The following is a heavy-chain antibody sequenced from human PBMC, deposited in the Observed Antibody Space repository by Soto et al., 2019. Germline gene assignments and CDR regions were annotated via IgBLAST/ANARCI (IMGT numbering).Heavy chain of an antibody. Sequence: PGGSLRLSCAASGFTFNNYAMSWVRQAPGKGLEWVSAISGRGGSTYFADSVKGRFTISRDNSKNTLYLQMNSLRAEDTAVYYCAKQAIVVVVAPTDWYFDLWGRGTLVTVSS. D-gene: IGHD2-15*01. CDR3: AKQAIVVVVAPTDWYFDL. CDR2: ISGRGGST. CDR1: GFTFNNYA. V-gene: IGHV3-23*01. J-gene: IGHJ2*01.